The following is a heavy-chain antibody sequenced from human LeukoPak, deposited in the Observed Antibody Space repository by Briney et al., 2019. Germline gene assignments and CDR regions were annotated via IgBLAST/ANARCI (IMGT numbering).Heavy chain of an antibody. J-gene: IGHJ4*02. CDR3: GRAFPPLRTSSAGDL. CDR1: GFTFSDYD. CDR2: ISYLSSHV. Sequence: GGSLRLSCSASGFTFSDYDMNWVRQAPGRGLEWVSSISYLSSHVYYGDSVKGRFSISRDNAKNSLYLQMSSLGAEDTAIYYCGRAFPPLRTSSAGDLWGQGILVTVSS. D-gene: IGHD3-16*01. V-gene: IGHV3-21*01.